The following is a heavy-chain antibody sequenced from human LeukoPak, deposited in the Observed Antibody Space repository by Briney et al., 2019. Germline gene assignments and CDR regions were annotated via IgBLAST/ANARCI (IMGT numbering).Heavy chain of an antibody. CDR3: ARRTVYGDYTFDY. Sequence: GESLKISCKGSGYSFTSYWISWVRQMPGKGLEWMGRIDPSDSYTNYSPSFQGHATISADKSISTAYLQWSSLKASDTAMYYCARRTVYGDYTFDYWGQGTLVTVSS. J-gene: IGHJ4*02. CDR2: IDPSDSYT. CDR1: GYSFTSYW. V-gene: IGHV5-10-1*01. D-gene: IGHD4-17*01.